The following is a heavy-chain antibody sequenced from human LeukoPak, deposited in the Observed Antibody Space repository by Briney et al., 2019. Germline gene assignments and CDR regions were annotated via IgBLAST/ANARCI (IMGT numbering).Heavy chain of an antibody. V-gene: IGHV3-21*01. D-gene: IGHD2-15*01. CDR2: IGSSSSYI. CDR1: GFTFSSYS. Sequence: MAGGSLRLSCAASGFTFSSYSMNWVRQAPGKGLEWVSSIGSSSSYIYYADSVKGRFTISRDNAKTSLYLQMNSLRAEDTAVYYCLLVAATRRGHFSVRSSDKDYWGQGTLVTVSS. J-gene: IGHJ4*02. CDR3: LLVAATRRGHFSVRSSDKDY.